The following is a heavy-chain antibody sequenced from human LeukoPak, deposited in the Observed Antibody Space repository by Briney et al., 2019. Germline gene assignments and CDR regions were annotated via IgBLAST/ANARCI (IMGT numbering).Heavy chain of an antibody. CDR2: IKSKTDGGTT. J-gene: IGHJ6*02. Sequence: PGGSLRLSCAASGFTFSNAWMSWVRQAPGKGLEWVGRIKSKTDGGTTDYAAPVKGRFTISRDDSKNTLYLQMNSLKTVDTAVYYCTTDRGPNHDCSGGSCYYYYYGMDVWGQGTTVTVSS. CDR1: GFTFSNAW. D-gene: IGHD2-15*01. CDR3: TTDRGPNHDCSGGSCYYYYYGMDV. V-gene: IGHV3-15*01.